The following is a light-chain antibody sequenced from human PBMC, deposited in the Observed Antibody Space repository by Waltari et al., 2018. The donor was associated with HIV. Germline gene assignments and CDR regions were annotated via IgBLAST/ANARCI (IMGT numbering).Light chain of an antibody. Sequence: DIVMTQSPDSLAVSLGERATIDCTSSQSVFYSSNNRNRLAWYQQKAGQPPKLLIAWASTRESGVPDRFSGSGSGTDFTLTISSLQAEDVAVYYCQQYYSSPKTFGQGTKVEIK. V-gene: IGKV4-1*01. CDR1: QSVFYSSNNRNR. CDR3: QQYYSSPKT. J-gene: IGKJ1*01. CDR2: WAS.